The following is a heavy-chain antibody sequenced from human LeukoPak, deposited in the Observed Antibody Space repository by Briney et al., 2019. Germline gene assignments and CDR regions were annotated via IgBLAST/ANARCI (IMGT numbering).Heavy chain of an antibody. CDR1: GLSFSNAW. CDR3: TTDGPQGSGHYFDY. V-gene: IGHV3-15*07. Sequence: GRSLRLSCAASGLSFSNAWMNWVRQAPGKGLEWVGRIKSKTDGGTIDYAAPVKGRFTISRDDSKNTLYLQMNSLKTEDTAVYYCTTDGPQGSGHYFDYWGQGTLVTVSS. CDR2: IKSKTDGGTI. J-gene: IGHJ4*02. D-gene: IGHD6-19*01.